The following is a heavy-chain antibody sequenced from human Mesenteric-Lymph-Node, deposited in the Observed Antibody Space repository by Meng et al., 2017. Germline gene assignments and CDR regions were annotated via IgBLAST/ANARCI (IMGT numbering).Heavy chain of an antibody. J-gene: IGHJ3*02. CDR2: ISSSGSTI. CDR3: ARVASGAFDI. D-gene: IGHD3-10*01. V-gene: IGHV3-11*01. Sequence: GESLKISCAASGFTFSDYYMSWIRQAPGKGLEWVSYISSSGSTIYYADPVKGRFTISRDNAKNSLYLQMNSLRAEDTAVYYCARVASGAFDIWGQGTMVTVSS. CDR1: GFTFSDYY.